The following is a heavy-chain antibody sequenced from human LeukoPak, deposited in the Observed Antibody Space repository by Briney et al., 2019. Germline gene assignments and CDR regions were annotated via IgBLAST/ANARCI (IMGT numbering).Heavy chain of an antibody. D-gene: IGHD2-15*01. J-gene: IGHJ4*02. V-gene: IGHV1-18*01. CDR1: GYASTSNS. CDR2: ISAYNGNT. CDR3: ATVIDCIGGSCYSDY. Sequence: ASVKVSCTASGYASTSNSISWGRQAPGQGLEWTGWISAYNGNTIYAQKVKGRVTMTTDTSTSTAYMELRSLKSGTTAVYYRATVIDCIGGSCYSDYWGQGTLVTVSS.